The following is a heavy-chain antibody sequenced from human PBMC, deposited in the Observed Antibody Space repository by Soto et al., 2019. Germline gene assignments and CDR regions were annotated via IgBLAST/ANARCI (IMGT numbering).Heavy chain of an antibody. Sequence: QVQLQESGPGLVRPSETLSLICTVSGGSIDRYFWHWIRQSPGKGLDWIGYIYYTGATNYNHSLKSRVTIAVDASKNRFALKLTSVTAADTAVYYCASGFGEMANWGQGTLVTVSS. CDR3: ASGFGEMAN. D-gene: IGHD3-10*01. J-gene: IGHJ4*02. CDR2: IYYTGAT. V-gene: IGHV4-59*01. CDR1: GGSIDRYF.